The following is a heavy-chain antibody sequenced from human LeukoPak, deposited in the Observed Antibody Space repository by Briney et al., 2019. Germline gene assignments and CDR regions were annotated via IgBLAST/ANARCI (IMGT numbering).Heavy chain of an antibody. V-gene: IGHV3-9*03. CDR2: ISWNSGSI. J-gene: IGHJ4*02. Sequence: GGSLRLSCAASGFTFDDYAMHWVRQAPGKGLEWVSGISWNSGSIGYADSVKGRFTISSDNAKNSLYLQMNSLRAEDVALYYCAKATPGIAVAGSFDYWGQGTLVTVSS. D-gene: IGHD6-19*01. CDR1: GFTFDDYA. CDR3: AKATPGIAVAGSFDY.